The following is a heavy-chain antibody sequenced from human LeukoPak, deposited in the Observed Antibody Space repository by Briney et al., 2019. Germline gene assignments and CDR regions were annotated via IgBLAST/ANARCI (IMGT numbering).Heavy chain of an antibody. V-gene: IGHV4-4*02. D-gene: IGHD6-19*01. CDR1: GGSISSSNW. Sequence: SGTLSLTCAVSGGSISSSNWWSWVRQPPGKGLEWIGEIYHSGSTNYNPSLKSRVTISVDKSKNQFSLKLTSVTAADTAVYYCCGSGWFAGPFGYWGQGALVTVSS. CDR2: IYHSGST. CDR3: CGSGWFAGPFGY. J-gene: IGHJ4*02.